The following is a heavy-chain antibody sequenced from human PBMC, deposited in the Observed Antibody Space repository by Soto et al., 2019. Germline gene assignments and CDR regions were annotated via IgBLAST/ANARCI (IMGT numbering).Heavy chain of an antibody. J-gene: IGHJ4*02. V-gene: IGHV3-23*01. CDR1: GFTFSSYA. Sequence: GGSLRLSCAASGFTFSSYAMSWVRQAPGKGLEWVSAISGSGGSTYYADSVKGRFTISRDSSSQTLYLQMNSLRPDDTAMYYCARDGVSSTDYTWNYGTYFDYWGPGALVTVSS. CDR2: ISGSGGST. CDR3: ARDGVSSTDYTWNYGTYFDY. D-gene: IGHD1-1*01.